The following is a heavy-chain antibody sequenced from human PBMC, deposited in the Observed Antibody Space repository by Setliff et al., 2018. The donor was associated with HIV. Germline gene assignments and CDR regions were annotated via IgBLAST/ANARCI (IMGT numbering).Heavy chain of an antibody. J-gene: IGHJ4*02. CDR1: GGSIGGYH. Sequence: SETLSLTCTVSGGSIGGYHWSWVRQPPGRGLEWIGYIYYRGGTNYNPSLKSRLTISVDAAKNQFSLKLSSVTTADTAVYYCARATATWLVDNWGQGTLVTVPQ. D-gene: IGHD2-15*01. CDR2: IYYRGGT. V-gene: IGHV4-59*01. CDR3: ARATATWLVDN.